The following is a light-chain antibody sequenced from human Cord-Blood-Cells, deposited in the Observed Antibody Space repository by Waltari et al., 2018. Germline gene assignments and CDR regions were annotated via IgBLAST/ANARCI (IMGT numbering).Light chain of an antibody. CDR1: SSDVGGYNN. Sequence: QSALTQPASVSGSPGQSITIPCTGTSSDVGGYNNFPWYQQHPGKAPKLMIYDVSKRPSGVSNRFSGSKSGNTASLTISGLQAEDEADYYCSSYTSSSTLVFGGGTKLTVL. V-gene: IGLV2-14*01. CDR2: DVS. CDR3: SSYTSSSTLV. J-gene: IGLJ3*02.